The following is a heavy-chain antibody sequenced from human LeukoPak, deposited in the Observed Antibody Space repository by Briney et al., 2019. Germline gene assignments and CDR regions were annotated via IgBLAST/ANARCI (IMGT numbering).Heavy chain of an antibody. V-gene: IGHV3-53*01. CDR1: GFTFSSYA. CDR3: AREIWHREGY. J-gene: IGHJ4*02. CDR2: IYSGGAT. D-gene: IGHD1-14*01. Sequence: GGSLRLSCAASGFTFSSYAMSWVRQAPGKGLEWVSVIYSGGATSYAGSVKGRFTISRDNSKNTLYLQMNSLRVEDTAVYYCAREIWHREGYWGQGTPVTVSS.